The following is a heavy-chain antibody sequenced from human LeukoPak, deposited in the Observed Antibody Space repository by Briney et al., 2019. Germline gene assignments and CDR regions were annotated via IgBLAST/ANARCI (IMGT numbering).Heavy chain of an antibody. Sequence: GGSLRLSCVASGFTFNNYAMNWVRQAPGKGLEWLSYISGSGSSVYYADSVKGRFTVSRDNAKNSLYLEMNSLRAEDTAVYFCARDYYDSSGYYSLDYWGQGTLVTVSS. V-gene: IGHV3-48*03. CDR3: ARDYYDSSGYYSLDY. D-gene: IGHD3-22*01. CDR2: ISGSGSSV. J-gene: IGHJ4*02. CDR1: GFTFNNYA.